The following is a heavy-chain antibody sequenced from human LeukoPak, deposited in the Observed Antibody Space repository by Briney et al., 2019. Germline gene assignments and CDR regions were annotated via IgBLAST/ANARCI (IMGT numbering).Heavy chain of an antibody. V-gene: IGHV1-69*06. D-gene: IGHD3-9*01. J-gene: IGHJ4*02. Sequence: SVKVSCKASGGTFSSYAISWVRQAPGQGLEWMGGIIPIFGTANYAQKFQGRVTITADKSTSTAYMELSSLRSEDTAVYYCARDRSVLRYFDWLSDPLYYFDYWGQGTLVTVSS. CDR1: GGTFSSYA. CDR3: ARDRSVLRYFDWLSDPLYYFDY. CDR2: IIPIFGTA.